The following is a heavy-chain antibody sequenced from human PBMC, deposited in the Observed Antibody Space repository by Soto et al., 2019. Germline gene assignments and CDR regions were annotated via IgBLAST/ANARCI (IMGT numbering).Heavy chain of an antibody. CDR2: ITWNGANS. D-gene: IGHD3-3*01. CDR3: ARETLTFGSALDV. J-gene: IGHJ6*02. CDR1: GFRFDDYN. Sequence: GGSLRLSCAASGFRFDDYNMHWVRQAPGKGLEWVSLITWNGANSYYADSVKGRFTISRDGTTKSLSLRMTSLKREDTGLYFCARETLTFGSALDVWGQGTTVTVSS. V-gene: IGHV3-43*01.